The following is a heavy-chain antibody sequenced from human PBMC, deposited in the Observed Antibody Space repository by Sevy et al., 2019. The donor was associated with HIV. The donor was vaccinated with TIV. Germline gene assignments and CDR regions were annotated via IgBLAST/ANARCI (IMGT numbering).Heavy chain of an antibody. CDR3: AREGCTQPHDY. Sequence: GGYLRLSCAASGFTFAKYSMSWVRQAPGKGLEWVSTFSFGCGRINYADSVKGRFTISRDDSKNTPFLQMNSLRAEDTATYFCAREGCTQPHDYWGQGTLVTVSS. CDR2: FSFGCGRI. V-gene: IGHV3-23*01. J-gene: IGHJ4*02. D-gene: IGHD2-8*01. CDR1: GFTFAKYS.